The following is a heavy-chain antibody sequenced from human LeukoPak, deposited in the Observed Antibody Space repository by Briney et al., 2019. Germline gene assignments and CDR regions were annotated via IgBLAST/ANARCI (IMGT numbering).Heavy chain of an antibody. Sequence: PGGSLRLSCAASSFSFTSFAMNWVRQAPGKGLQWISVISGSGTSTYYADSVKGRFTISRDNSKNTLFLRMNSLRAEDTAIYYCAKASFTGYDYYFDYWGQGTLVTVSS. CDR2: ISGSGTST. CDR3: AKASFTGYDYYFDY. V-gene: IGHV3-23*01. J-gene: IGHJ4*02. CDR1: SFSFTSFA. D-gene: IGHD5-12*01.